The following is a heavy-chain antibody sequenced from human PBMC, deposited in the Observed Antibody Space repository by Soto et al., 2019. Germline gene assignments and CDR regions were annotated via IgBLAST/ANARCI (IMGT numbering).Heavy chain of an antibody. Sequence: SLRLSCAASGFTFSGSAMHWVRQASGKGLEWVGRIRSKANSYATAYAASVKGRFTISRDDSKNTAYLQMNSLKTEDTAVYYCTRRSQDDSSGYLGYWGQGALVTVSS. CDR2: IRSKANSYAT. J-gene: IGHJ4*02. CDR1: GFTFSGSA. V-gene: IGHV3-73*01. CDR3: TRRSQDDSSGYLGY. D-gene: IGHD3-22*01.